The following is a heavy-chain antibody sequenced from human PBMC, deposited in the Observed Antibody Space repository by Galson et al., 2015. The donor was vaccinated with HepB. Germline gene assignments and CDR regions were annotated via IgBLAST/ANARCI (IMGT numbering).Heavy chain of an antibody. V-gene: IGHV3-9*01. D-gene: IGHD2-15*01. CDR3: ARDLVRVHLVVAATRGSFGANY. Sequence: SLRLSCAASGFTFDDYAMHWVRHAPGKGPEWVSGISWNSGSIGYADSVKGRFTISRDDAKNSLYLQMNSLRAEDTAVYYCARDLVRVHLVVAATRGSFGANYWGQGTLVTVSS. CDR2: ISWNSGSI. CDR1: GFTFDDYA. J-gene: IGHJ4*02.